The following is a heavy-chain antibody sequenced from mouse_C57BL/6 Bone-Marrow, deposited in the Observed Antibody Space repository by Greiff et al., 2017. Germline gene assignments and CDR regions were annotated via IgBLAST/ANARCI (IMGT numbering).Heavy chain of an antibody. J-gene: IGHJ3*01. CDR3: ANITTVEAY. D-gene: IGHD1-1*01. V-gene: IGHV1-81*01. CDR2: IYPRSGNT. CDR1: GYTFTSYG. Sequence: VQVVESGAELARPGASVKLSCKASGYTFTSYGISWVKQRPGQGLEWIGEIYPRSGNTYYNEKFKGKATLTADKSSSTAYMELRSLTSEDSAVYFCANITTVEAYWGWGNVITVTA.